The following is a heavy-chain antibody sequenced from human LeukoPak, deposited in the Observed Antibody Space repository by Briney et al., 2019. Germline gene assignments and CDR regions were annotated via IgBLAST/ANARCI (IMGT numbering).Heavy chain of an antibody. CDR2: ISTSGSTI. J-gene: IGHJ4*02. CDR1: GFSFSDYY. V-gene: IGHV3-11*01. CDR3: AREDFGSNYGY. D-gene: IGHD3-3*01. Sequence: PGGPLRLSCAASGFSFSDYYMSWICQAPGKGLEGVSYISTSGSTIKYADSVKGRFTISRDNAKNSLYLQMNSLRAEDTAVYYCAREDFGSNYGYWGQGTLVTVSS.